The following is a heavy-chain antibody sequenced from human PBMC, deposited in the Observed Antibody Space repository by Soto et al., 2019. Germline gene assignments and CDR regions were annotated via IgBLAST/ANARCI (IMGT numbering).Heavy chain of an antibody. CDR1: GGSFSGYY. D-gene: IGHD2-2*01. V-gene: IGHV4-34*01. CDR3: ARAPPKISRRYCSSTSCYYATYNWFDP. Sequence: SETLSLTCAVYGGSFSGYYWSWIRQPPGKGLEWIGEINHSGSTNYNPSLKSRVTISVDTSKNQFSLKLSSVTAADTAVYYCARAPPKISRRYCSSTSCYYATYNWFDPWGQGTLVTVSS. J-gene: IGHJ5*02. CDR2: INHSGST.